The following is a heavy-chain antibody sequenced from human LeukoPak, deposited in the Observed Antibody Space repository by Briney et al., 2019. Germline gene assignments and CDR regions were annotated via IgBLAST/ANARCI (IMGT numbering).Heavy chain of an antibody. D-gene: IGHD2-21*01. Sequence: PSETLSLTCGVSGGSFSSYFWTWIRQSPAKGLEWIGEINESGDTDYNPSLKSRAKISIDTSRSQFSLTLSSVTAADTAMYYCARVLGIAVVARATEDNYFDPWGQGTLVTVSS. CDR1: GGSFSSYF. CDR2: INESGDT. J-gene: IGHJ5*02. CDR3: ARVLGIAVVARATEDNYFDP. V-gene: IGHV4-34*01.